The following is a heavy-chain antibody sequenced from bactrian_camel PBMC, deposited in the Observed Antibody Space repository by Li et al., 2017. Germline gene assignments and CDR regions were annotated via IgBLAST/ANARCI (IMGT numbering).Heavy chain of an antibody. CDR2: IDSAGST. D-gene: IGHD3*01. Sequence: HVQLVESGGGSVQVGESLRLSCVATLYSRCTYDMSWHRQVPGKEREFVSGIDSAGSTRYADSVLGRFTVSQDNAKNTLYLQMNSLKIEDTAVYFCTKGRMSGVGSIRGQGTQVTVS. V-gene: IGHV3S53*01. J-gene: IGHJ4*01. CDR3: TKGRMSGVGSI. CDR1: LYSRCTYD.